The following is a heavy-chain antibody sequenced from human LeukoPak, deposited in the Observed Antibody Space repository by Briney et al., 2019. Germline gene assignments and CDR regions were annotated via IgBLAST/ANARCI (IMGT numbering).Heavy chain of an antibody. CDR3: ARGPEYSSSSPDY. D-gene: IGHD6-6*01. V-gene: IGHV3-33*01. CDR2: IWYDGSNK. J-gene: IGHJ4*02. Sequence: GGSLRLSCAASGFTFSSYGMHWVRQAPGKGLEWVAVIWYDGSNKYYADPVKGRFTISRDNSKNTLYLQMNSLRAEDTAVYYCARGPEYSSSSPDYWGQGTLVTVSS. CDR1: GFTFSSYG.